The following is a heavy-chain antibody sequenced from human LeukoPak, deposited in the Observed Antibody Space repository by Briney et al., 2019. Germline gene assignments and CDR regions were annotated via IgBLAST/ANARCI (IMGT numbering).Heavy chain of an antibody. D-gene: IGHD3-9*01. CDR2: INPNSGGT. CDR1: DYTFTGYY. CDR3: ARAYYDILTGYYTPSGY. V-gene: IGHV1-2*02. J-gene: IGHJ4*02. Sequence: ASVKVSCKASDYTFTGYYMHWVRQAPGQGLEWMGWINPNSGGTNYAQKFQGRVTMTRDTSISTAYMELSRLRSDDTAVYYCARAYYDILTGYYTPSGYWGQGTLVTVSS.